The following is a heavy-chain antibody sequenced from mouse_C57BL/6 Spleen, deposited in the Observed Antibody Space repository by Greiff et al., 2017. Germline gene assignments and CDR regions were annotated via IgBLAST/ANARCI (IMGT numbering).Heavy chain of an antibody. CDR2: INPSSGYT. CDR3: ARSGLPYFDD. Sequence: QVQLQQSGAELAKPGASVKLSCKASGYTFTSYWMHWVQQWPGQGLQWIGYINPSSGYTKYNQKCKDKATLTADKSSSTAYMQRSSLTYEDSAVYYCARSGLPYFDDWGQGTTLTVSS. CDR1: GYTFTSYW. D-gene: IGHD3-1*01. V-gene: IGHV1-7*01. J-gene: IGHJ2*01.